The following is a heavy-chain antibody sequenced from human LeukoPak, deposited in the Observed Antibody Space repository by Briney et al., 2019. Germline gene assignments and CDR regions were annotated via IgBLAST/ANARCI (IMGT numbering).Heavy chain of an antibody. Sequence: GGSLRLSCAASGFTFDDYAMHWVRHAPGKGLEWVSGISWNSGSIGYADSVKGRFTISRDNAKNSLYLQMNSLRAEDTALYYCAKAGKDYDFWSGYGDWGQGTLVTVSS. D-gene: IGHD3-3*01. V-gene: IGHV3-9*01. CDR3: AKAGKDYDFWSGYGD. CDR2: ISWNSGSI. J-gene: IGHJ4*02. CDR1: GFTFDDYA.